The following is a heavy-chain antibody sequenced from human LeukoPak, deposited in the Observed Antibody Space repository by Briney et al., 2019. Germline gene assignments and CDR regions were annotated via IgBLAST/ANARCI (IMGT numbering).Heavy chain of an antibody. D-gene: IGHD1-26*01. Sequence: GRSLRLSCAASGFTFSTYAIHWVRQAPGKGLEWVTVISYDGSNKYYADPVKGRSTISRDNSKNTLYLQMNSLSAEDTAVYYCAKALQGYSGSYTLDYWGQGTLVTVSS. CDR1: GFTFSTYA. J-gene: IGHJ4*02. CDR2: ISYDGSNK. CDR3: AKALQGYSGSYTLDY. V-gene: IGHV3-30*18.